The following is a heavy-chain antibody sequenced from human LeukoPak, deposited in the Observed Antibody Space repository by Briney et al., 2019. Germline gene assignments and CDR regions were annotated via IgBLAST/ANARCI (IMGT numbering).Heavy chain of an antibody. Sequence: ASVKVSCKASDYTFTSYGISWVRQAPGQGLEWMGWISAYNGNTNYAQKFQGRVTMTTDTSTSTAYMELRSLRSDDTAVYYCARVHTTVTTHWFDPWGQGTLVTVSS. CDR2: ISAYNGNT. V-gene: IGHV1-18*01. CDR3: ARVHTTVTTHWFDP. J-gene: IGHJ5*02. CDR1: DYTFTSYG. D-gene: IGHD4-17*01.